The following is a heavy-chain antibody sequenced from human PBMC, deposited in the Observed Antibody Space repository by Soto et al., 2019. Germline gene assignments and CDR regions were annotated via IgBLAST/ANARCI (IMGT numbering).Heavy chain of an antibody. D-gene: IGHD6-6*01. J-gene: IGHJ3*02. CDR3: AHRLVDIGAFDM. CDR1: GFSFSTGGVG. Sequence: QITLKESGPTLVKPTQTLTLTCTFSGFSFSTGGVGVGWARQPPGKTLEWLALIYLDDDKRYSPYLKSRLTITNDTSKNQVVLTMTNVDPVDTATYYCAHRLVDIGAFDMWGQGTVVTVSS. CDR2: IYLDDDK. V-gene: IGHV2-5*02.